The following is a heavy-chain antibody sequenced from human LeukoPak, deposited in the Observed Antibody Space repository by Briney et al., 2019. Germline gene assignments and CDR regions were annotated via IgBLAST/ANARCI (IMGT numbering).Heavy chain of an antibody. Sequence: GGSLRLSCAASGFTFSSYWMTWVRQAPGKGLEWVANIKHNGDELNYVDSVEDRFTISRDSAKNSLYLHMTSLRAEDTAVYYCARELRTFDSWGQGTLVTVSS. J-gene: IGHJ4*02. V-gene: IGHV3-7*01. CDR2: IKHNGDEL. CDR3: ARELRTFDS. D-gene: IGHD3-16*01. CDR1: GFTFSSYW.